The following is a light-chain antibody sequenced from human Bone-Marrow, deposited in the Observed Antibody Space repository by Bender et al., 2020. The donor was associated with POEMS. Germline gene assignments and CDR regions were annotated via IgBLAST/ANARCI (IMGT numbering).Light chain of an antibody. J-gene: IGLJ3*02. V-gene: IGLV1-44*01. Sequence: QSVLTQPPSASGTPGLRVTISCSGSSSNIGTNPVNWYQQLPGTAPKLLVYINNQRPSGVPDRFSGSKSGTSASLAISGVQSEDEADYYCAAWEDSLNGWVFGGGTKLTVL. CDR3: AAWEDSLNGWV. CDR1: SSNIGTNP. CDR2: INN.